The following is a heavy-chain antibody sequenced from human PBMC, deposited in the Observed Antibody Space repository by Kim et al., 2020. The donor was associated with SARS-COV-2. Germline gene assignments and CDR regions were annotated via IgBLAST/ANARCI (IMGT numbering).Heavy chain of an antibody. J-gene: IGHJ5*02. D-gene: IGHD2-2*01. CDR3: AGLSCSSTSCYSFDP. V-gene: IGHV4-59*08. CDR1: GGSISSYY. Sequence: SETLSLTCTVSGGSISSYYWSWIRQPPGKGLEWIGYIYYSGSTNYNPSLKSRVTISVDTSKNQFSLKLSSVTAADTAVYYCAGLSCSSTSCYSFDPWGQGALVTVSS. CDR2: IYYSGST.